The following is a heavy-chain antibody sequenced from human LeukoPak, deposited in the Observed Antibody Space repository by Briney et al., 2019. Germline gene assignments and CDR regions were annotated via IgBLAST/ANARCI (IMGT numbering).Heavy chain of an antibody. J-gene: IGHJ4*02. CDR2: INHSGST. D-gene: IGHD6-19*01. Sequence: SETLSLTCAVYGETFIHNFWTWIRQPPGKGLEWIGQINHSGSTYYNPSLKSRVTILVDTSKNQFSLKLTSVTAADTAVYYCARAMPYFFGSIAVPGTIDYWGQGILVTVSS. V-gene: IGHV4-34*01. CDR3: ARAMPYFFGSIAVPGTIDY. CDR1: GETFIHNF.